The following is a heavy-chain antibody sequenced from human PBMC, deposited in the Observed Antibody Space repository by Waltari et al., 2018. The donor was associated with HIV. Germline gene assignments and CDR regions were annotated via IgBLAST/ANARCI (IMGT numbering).Heavy chain of an antibody. CDR1: GGSISSYY. J-gene: IGHJ4*02. CDR2: IYYSGST. CDR3: AIQGWETGGLDY. V-gene: IGHV4-59*08. Sequence: QVQLQESGPGLVKPSETLSLTCTVSGGSISSYYWSWIRQPPGKGLEWIGYIYYSGSTNYNPSLKSRVTISVDTSKNQFSLKLSSVTAADTAVYYCAIQGWETGGLDYWGQGTLVTVSS. D-gene: IGHD7-27*01.